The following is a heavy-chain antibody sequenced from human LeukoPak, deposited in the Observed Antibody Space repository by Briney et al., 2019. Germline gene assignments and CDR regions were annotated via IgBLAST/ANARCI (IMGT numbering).Heavy chain of an antibody. Sequence: GAPVKVSCKASGGTFSSYAISWVRQAPGQGLEWMGGIIPIFGTANYAQKFQGRVTITADESTSTAYMELSSLRSEDTAVYYCARGAYCSSTSCYTHWGQGTLVTVSS. J-gene: IGHJ4*02. V-gene: IGHV1-69*13. D-gene: IGHD2-2*02. CDR2: IIPIFGTA. CDR3: ARGAYCSSTSCYTH. CDR1: GGTFSSYA.